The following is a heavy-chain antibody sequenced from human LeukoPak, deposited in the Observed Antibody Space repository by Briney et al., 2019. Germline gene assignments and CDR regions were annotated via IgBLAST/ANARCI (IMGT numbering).Heavy chain of an antibody. V-gene: IGHV1-18*01. CDR3: ARVLSGGDIVVVVAAIDY. J-gene: IGHJ4*02. D-gene: IGHD2-15*01. CDR2: ISAYNGNT. CDR1: GYTFTSYG. Sequence: ASVKVSCKASGYTFTSYGISWVRQAPGQGLEWMGWISAYNGNTNYAQKLQGRVTMTTDTSTSTAYMELRSLRSDDTAVYYGARVLSGGDIVVVVAAIDYWGQGTLVTVSS.